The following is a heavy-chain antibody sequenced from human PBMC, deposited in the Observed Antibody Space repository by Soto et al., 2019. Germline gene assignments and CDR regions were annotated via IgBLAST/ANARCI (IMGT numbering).Heavy chain of an antibody. CDR3: AKAAGGSSRGPPER. V-gene: IGHV3-30*18. D-gene: IGHD1-26*01. Sequence: QPQLVESGGGVVQPGRSLRLSCVVSGFTFSHYAMHWVRQAPGKGLEWVTSIQFDGSTKYYADSVKGRFTISRDNSKNTLFLQTDSLRVEDTAVYYCAKAAGGSSRGPPERWGRGTLVTVSS. J-gene: IGHJ4*02. CDR1: GFTFSHYA. CDR2: IQFDGSTK.